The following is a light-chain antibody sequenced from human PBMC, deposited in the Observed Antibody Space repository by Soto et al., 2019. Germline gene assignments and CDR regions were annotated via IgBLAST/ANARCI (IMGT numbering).Light chain of an antibody. V-gene: IGKV1-39*01. CDR3: QQSYSTTWT. Sequence: DIQMTQSPSSLSASVGDRVTITCRASQGISTYLNWYQQKPGKAPKLLNYAASSLQSGVPSRFSGSGSETDFTLTVSSLQPEDFASYSCQQSYSTTWTFGQGTKVEIK. CDR2: AAS. CDR1: QGISTY. J-gene: IGKJ1*01.